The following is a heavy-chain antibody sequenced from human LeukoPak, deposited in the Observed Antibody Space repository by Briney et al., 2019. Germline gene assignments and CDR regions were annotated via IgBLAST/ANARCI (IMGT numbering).Heavy chain of an antibody. CDR3: ARAPISGAAAGTFDY. D-gene: IGHD6-13*01. CDR2: IYTSGST. J-gene: IGHJ4*02. CDR1: GGSISSGSYY. V-gene: IGHV4-61*02. Sequence: SETLSLTCTVSGGSISSGSYYWSWIRQPAGKGLEWIGRIYTSGSTNYNPSLKSRVTISVDTSKNQFSLKLSSVTAADTAVYYCARAPISGAAAGTFDYWGQGTLVTVSS.